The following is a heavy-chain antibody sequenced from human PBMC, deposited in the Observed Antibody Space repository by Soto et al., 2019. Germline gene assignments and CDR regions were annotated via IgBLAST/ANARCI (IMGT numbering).Heavy chain of an antibody. CDR1: GFTFSSYW. V-gene: IGHV3-7*03. Sequence: EVQLVESGGGLVQPGGSLRLSCAASGFTFSSYWMSWVRQAPGKGLEWVANIKQDGSEKYYVDSVKGRFTISRDNAKNALYLQMNSLRAEDTAVYYCARDLNVVVVAADWYFDLWGRGTLVTVSS. CDR3: ARDLNVVVVAADWYFDL. D-gene: IGHD2-15*01. CDR2: IKQDGSEK. J-gene: IGHJ2*01.